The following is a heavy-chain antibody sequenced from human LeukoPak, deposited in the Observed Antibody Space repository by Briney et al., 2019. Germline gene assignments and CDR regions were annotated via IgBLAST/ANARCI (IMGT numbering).Heavy chain of an antibody. CDR2: INTKSGRT. CDR3: ARADFIDAGPYLIGP. CDR1: GYTFTGYY. Sequence: ASVKVSCKASGYTFTGYYMHWVRQAPGQGLEWMGWINTKSGRTSSARKFQGRVTMTRDPSITTVYMDMAWLTSDDTAIYFCARADFIDAGPYLIGPWGQGTLVTVSS. V-gene: IGHV1-2*02. D-gene: IGHD3-3*01. J-gene: IGHJ5*02.